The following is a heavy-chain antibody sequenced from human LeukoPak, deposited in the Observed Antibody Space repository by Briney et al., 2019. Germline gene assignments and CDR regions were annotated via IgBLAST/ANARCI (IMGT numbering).Heavy chain of an antibody. CDR3: AKEYDLWHEQGNWFDT. Sequence: PGGSLRLSCTTSGFSFNTYSMSWVRQAPGKGLEWVSAINDDTPYYTDSVKGRFTVSRDNSRGTLYLHLNSLRAEDTAIYYCAKEYDLWHEQGNWFDTWGQGVLVTVSS. CDR2: INDDTP. D-gene: IGHD3-3*01. CDR1: GFSFNTYS. V-gene: IGHV3-23*01. J-gene: IGHJ5*02.